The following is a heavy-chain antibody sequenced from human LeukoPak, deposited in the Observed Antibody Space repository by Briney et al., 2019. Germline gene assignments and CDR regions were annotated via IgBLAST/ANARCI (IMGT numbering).Heavy chain of an antibody. CDR2: VYYGGST. CDR3: ARLCQVTTCAKFEY. CDR1: GGAIISYY. J-gene: IGHJ4*02. D-gene: IGHD2-21*02. Sequence: SETLSLTCSVSGGAIISYYWGWIRQPPGKGLAWIGSVYYGGSTLFSASFENRVAMPVDRSKNQFSLKLNSVTAADTATYYCARLCQVTTCAKFEYWGQGILVTVAS. V-gene: IGHV4-39*01.